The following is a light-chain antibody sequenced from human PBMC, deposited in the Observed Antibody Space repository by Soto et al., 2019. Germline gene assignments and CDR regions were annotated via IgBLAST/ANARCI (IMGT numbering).Light chain of an antibody. CDR1: QSVSSY. Sequence: ESVLTQSPAALSFSPGERATLSCRASQSVSSYLAWYQQKPGQAPRLLIYDASNRATGIPARFSGSGSGTDFTLTISSLEPEDFAVYYCQQRSNWPITFGQGTRLEIK. CDR3: QQRSNWPIT. V-gene: IGKV3-11*01. CDR2: DAS. J-gene: IGKJ5*01.